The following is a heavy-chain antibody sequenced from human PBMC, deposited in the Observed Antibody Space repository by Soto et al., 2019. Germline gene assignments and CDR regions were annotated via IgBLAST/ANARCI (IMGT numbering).Heavy chain of an antibody. CDR1: GFTLSSYA. J-gene: IGHJ4*02. CDR2: ISGSGANT. CDR3: AKGGITLVRGSFGY. D-gene: IGHD3-10*01. V-gene: IGHV3-23*01. Sequence: GSLRLSCAVSGFTLSSYAMSWVRQAPGKGLEWVSAISGSGANTYYADSVKGRFTISRDKSKNTLFLQMSSLRAEDTAVYYCAKGGITLVRGSFGYWGQGTLVTVSS.